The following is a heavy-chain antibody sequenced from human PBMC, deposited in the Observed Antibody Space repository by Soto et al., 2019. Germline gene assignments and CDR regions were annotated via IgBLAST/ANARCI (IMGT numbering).Heavy chain of an antibody. CDR2: ISVSGGST. Sequence: HLLESGGGLVQPGGALRLSCAASGYSFSSYSMSWVRQAPGMGLEWVSAISVSGGSTYYADSVRGRFTISRDNSKNKLSLQMTSLRAEDTAVYYCAKASSSNVYNFDSWGQGTLVTVSS. CDR1: GYSFSSYS. V-gene: IGHV3-23*01. D-gene: IGHD1-1*01. CDR3: AKASSSNVYNFDS. J-gene: IGHJ4*02.